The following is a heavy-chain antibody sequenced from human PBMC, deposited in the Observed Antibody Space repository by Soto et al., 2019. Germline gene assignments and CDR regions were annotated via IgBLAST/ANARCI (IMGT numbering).Heavy chain of an antibody. D-gene: IGHD3-3*01. Sequence: SETLSLTCAVYGGSFSGYYWSWIRQPPGKGLEWIGEINHSGSTNYNPSLKSRVTISVDTSKNKFSLKLSSVTAADTAVYYCARVRTYYDFWSGPTAGYYYGMDVWGQGTTVT. CDR1: GGSFSGYY. CDR3: ARVRTYYDFWSGPTAGYYYGMDV. J-gene: IGHJ6*02. CDR2: INHSGST. V-gene: IGHV4-34*01.